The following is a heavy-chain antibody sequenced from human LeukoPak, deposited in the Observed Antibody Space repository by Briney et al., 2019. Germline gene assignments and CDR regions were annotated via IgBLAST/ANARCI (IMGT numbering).Heavy chain of an antibody. D-gene: IGHD3-10*01. Sequence: GGSLRLSCAASGFTFSSYAMSWVRQAPGKGLEWVSAISGSGGSTYYADSVKGRFTISRDNSKNTLYLQMNSLRAEDTAVYYCAKDSGILVRGVNWFDPWGQGTLVTVSS. CDR3: AKDSGILVRGVNWFDP. V-gene: IGHV3-23*01. CDR1: GFTFSSYA. J-gene: IGHJ5*02. CDR2: ISGSGGST.